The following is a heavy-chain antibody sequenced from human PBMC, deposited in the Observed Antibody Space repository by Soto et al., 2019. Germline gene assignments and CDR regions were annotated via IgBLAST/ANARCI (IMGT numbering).Heavy chain of an antibody. CDR1: GGTFSSYA. CDR2: IIPIFGTA. J-gene: IGHJ4*02. V-gene: IGHV1-69*01. D-gene: IGHD5-12*01. CDR3: ARDVEMATIYGTYYFDY. Sequence: QVQLVQSGAEVKKPGSSVKVSCTASGGTFSSYAISWVRQAPGQGLEWMGGIIPIFGTANYAQKFQGRVTITADESTSTAYMELSSLRSEDTAVYYCARDVEMATIYGTYYFDYWGQGTLVTVSS.